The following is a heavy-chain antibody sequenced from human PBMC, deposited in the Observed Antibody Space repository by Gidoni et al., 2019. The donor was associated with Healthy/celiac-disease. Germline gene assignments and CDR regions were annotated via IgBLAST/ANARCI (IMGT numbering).Heavy chain of an antibody. CDR3: ATPDGVTTPLRLVYSQYYYYGMDV. V-gene: IGHV1-69*01. J-gene: IGHJ6*02. CDR1: GGTFSSYA. D-gene: IGHD4-17*01. Sequence: QVQLVQSGAEVKKPGSSVKVSCKASGGTFSSYAISWVRQAPGQGLEWMGGIIPIFGTANYAQKFQGRVTITADESTSTAYMELSSLRSEDTAVYYCATPDGVTTPLRLVYSQYYYYGMDVWGQGTTVTVSS. CDR2: IIPIFGTA.